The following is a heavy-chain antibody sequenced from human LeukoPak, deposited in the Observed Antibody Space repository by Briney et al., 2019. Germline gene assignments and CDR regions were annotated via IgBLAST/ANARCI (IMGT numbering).Heavy chain of an antibody. D-gene: IGHD4-11*01. J-gene: IGHJ6*03. CDR3: ARDSRDHDYSNFYYYYMDV. V-gene: IGHV4-31*03. CDR2: IYYSGST. CDR1: GGSHSSGGYY. Sequence: SQTLPLTCPVSGGSHSSGGYYWSWIRQHPGKGLEWIGYIYYSGSTYYKPSLKSRVTISVDTSKNQFSLKLSSVTAADTAVYYCARDSRDHDYSNFYYYYMDVWGKGTTVTVSS.